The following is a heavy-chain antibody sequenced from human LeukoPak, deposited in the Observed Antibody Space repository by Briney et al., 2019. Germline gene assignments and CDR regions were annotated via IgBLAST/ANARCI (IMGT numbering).Heavy chain of an antibody. Sequence: PGGSLRLSCAASGFTFSSYWMSWVRQARGKVVEWVANIKQDGSEKYYVDSVKGRFTISRDNAKNSLYLQMNSLRAEDTAVYYCARDLWELPFDYWGQGTLVTVSS. J-gene: IGHJ4*02. CDR3: ARDLWELPFDY. CDR2: IKQDGSEK. D-gene: IGHD1-26*01. V-gene: IGHV3-7*01. CDR1: GFTFSSYW.